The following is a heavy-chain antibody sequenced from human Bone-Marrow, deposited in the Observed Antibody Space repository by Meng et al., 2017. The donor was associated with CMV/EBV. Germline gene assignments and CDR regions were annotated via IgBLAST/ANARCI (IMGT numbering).Heavy chain of an antibody. Sequence: LSLTCAASGFTFSSYGMHWVRQAPGKGLEWVAFIRYDGSNKYYADSVKGRFTISRDNSKNTLYLQMNSLRAEDTAVYYCAILRGGYGGNLDAFDIWGQGTMVTVSS. J-gene: IGHJ3*02. CDR3: AILRGGYGGNLDAFDI. D-gene: IGHD4-23*01. V-gene: IGHV3-30*02. CDR2: IRYDGSNK. CDR1: GFTFSSYG.